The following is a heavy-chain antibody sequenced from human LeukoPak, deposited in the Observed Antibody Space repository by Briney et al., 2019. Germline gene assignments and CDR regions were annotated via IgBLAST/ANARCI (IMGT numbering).Heavy chain of an antibody. V-gene: IGHV4-39*07. CDR3: ARVGAARLFDY. CDR2: IFYSGST. Sequence: SETLSLTCTVSSGSISTSNYYWGWVRQPPGKALEWIGNIFYSGSTYYSPSLKSRVTISLDTSKNQFSLKLSSVTAADTAVYYCARVGAARLFDYWGQGTLVTVSS. CDR1: SGSISTSNYY. D-gene: IGHD6-6*01. J-gene: IGHJ4*02.